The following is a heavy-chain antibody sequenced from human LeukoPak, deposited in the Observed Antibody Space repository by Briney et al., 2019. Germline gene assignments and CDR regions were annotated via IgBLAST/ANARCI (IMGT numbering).Heavy chain of an antibody. J-gene: IGHJ3*02. CDR1: GGSISSGDYY. Sequence: SETLSLTCTVSGGSISSGDYYWSWIRQPPGKGLEWIGYIYYSGSTYYNPSLKSRVTISVDTSKNQFSLKLSSVTAADTAVYYCAGNYYDSSGYYYVGAFDIWGQGTMVTVSS. CDR2: IYYSGST. V-gene: IGHV4-30-4*08. CDR3: AGNYYDSSGYYYVGAFDI. D-gene: IGHD3-22*01.